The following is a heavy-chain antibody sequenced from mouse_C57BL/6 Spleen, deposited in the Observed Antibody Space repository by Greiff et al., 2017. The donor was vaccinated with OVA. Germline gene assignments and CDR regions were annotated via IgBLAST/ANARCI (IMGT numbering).Heavy chain of an antibody. V-gene: IGHV1-82*01. CDR2: IYPGDGDT. J-gene: IGHJ4*01. D-gene: IGHD1-1*01. Sequence: VKLKQSGPELVKPGASVKISCKASGYAFSSSWMNWVKQRPGKGLEWIGRIYPGDGDTNYNGKFKGKATLTADKSSSTAYMQLSSLTSEDAAVYLCAITTVVESMDYWGQGTTVTVSS. CDR3: AITTVVESMDY. CDR1: GYAFSSSW.